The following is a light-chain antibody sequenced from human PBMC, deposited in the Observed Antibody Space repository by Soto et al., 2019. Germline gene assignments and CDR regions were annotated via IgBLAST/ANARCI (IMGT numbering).Light chain of an antibody. CDR1: SSDVGGYNY. CDR2: EVS. CDR3: SSYTSSSTPYV. V-gene: IGLV2-14*01. Sequence: QSALTQPASVSGSPGQSITISCTGTSSDVGGYNYVSWYQQHPGKAPKLMIYEVSNRPSGVSNRFSGSKSGNTASLTISGLQAEDEADYYGSSYTSSSTPYVFGTGTQLPVL. J-gene: IGLJ1*01.